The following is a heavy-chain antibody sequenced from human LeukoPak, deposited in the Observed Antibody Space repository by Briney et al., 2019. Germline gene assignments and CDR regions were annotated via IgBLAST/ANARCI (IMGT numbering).Heavy chain of an antibody. CDR2: IIPILGIA. CDR3: AGGGIDGYNPYYFDY. J-gene: IGHJ4*02. V-gene: IGHV1-69*04. D-gene: IGHD5-24*01. Sequence: SVKVSCKASGYSFVGYGITWVRQAPGQGLEWMGRIIPILGIANYAQKFQGRVTITADKSTSTAYMELSSLRSEDTAVYYCAGGGIDGYNPYYFDYWGQGTLVTVSS. CDR1: GYSFVGYG.